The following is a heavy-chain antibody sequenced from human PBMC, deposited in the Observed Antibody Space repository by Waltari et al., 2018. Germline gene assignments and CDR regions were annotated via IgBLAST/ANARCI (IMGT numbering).Heavy chain of an antibody. CDR3: ARGYGYCSGGSCYRTWFDP. Sequence: QVQLEQSGAEVKKPGASVKVSCKASGYTFTGYYMHWVRQAPGKGLEWMGRINPSSGGTNYAQKFQGRVTMTRDTSISTAYMELSRLRSDDTAVYYCARGYGYCSGGSCYRTWFDPWGQGTLVTVSS. J-gene: IGHJ5*02. D-gene: IGHD2-15*01. V-gene: IGHV1-2*06. CDR1: GYTFTGYY. CDR2: INPSSGGT.